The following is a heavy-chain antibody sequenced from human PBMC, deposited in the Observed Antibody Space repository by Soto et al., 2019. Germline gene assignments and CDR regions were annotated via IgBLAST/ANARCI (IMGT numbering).Heavy chain of an antibody. CDR3: ARDIVLMVYDSGMDV. D-gene: IGHD2-8*01. CDR1: GYTFTSYY. Sequence: ASVKVSCKASGYTFTSYYMHWVRQAPGQGLEWMGIINPSGGSTSYAQKFQGRVTMTRDTSTSTVYMELSSLRSEDTAVYYCARDIVLMVYDSGMDVWGQGTTVTVSS. CDR2: INPSGGST. J-gene: IGHJ6*02. V-gene: IGHV1-46*01.